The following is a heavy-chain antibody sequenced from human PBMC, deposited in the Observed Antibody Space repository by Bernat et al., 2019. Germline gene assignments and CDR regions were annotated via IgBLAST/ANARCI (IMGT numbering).Heavy chain of an antibody. V-gene: IGHV3-33*01. J-gene: IGHJ5*02. CDR2: IWSDGSNK. CDR1: GFTFSTYG. CDR3: ARDQASNWFDP. Sequence: QVQLVESGGGVVQPGRSLRLSCAASGFTFSTYGMHWVRQAPGKGLEWVAVIWSDGSNKYYADSVKGRFTISRDNSNNTLYLQMNSLRAEDTAVYYCARDQASNWFDPWGQGTLDTVSS.